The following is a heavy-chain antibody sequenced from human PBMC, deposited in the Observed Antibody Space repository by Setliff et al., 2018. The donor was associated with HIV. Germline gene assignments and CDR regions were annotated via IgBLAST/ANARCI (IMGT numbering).Heavy chain of an antibody. Sequence: PSETLSLTCAVYGGSFSGHYWSWIRQSPGKGLEWIGEINHSGSTHYNPPLKSRATISVDTSKNQFSLRLNSVTAADTAVYYCARGATLLPGYSDRWEYFYMDVWGKGTTVTVSS. CDR1: GGSFSGHY. J-gene: IGHJ6*03. CDR2: INHSGST. V-gene: IGHV4-34*01. CDR3: ARGATLLPGYSDRWEYFYMDV. D-gene: IGHD5-12*01.